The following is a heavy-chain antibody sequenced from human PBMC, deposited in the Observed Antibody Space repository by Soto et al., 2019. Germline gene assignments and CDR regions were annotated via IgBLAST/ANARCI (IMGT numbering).Heavy chain of an antibody. CDR1: GGSFSGYY. V-gene: IGHV4-34*01. J-gene: IGHJ4*02. D-gene: IGHD3-3*01. Sequence: QVQLQRWGAGLLKPSETLSLTCAVYGGSFSGYYWSWIRQPPGKGLEWIGEINHSGSTNYNPSLKSRVTISVDTSKNQFSLKLSSVTAADTAVYYCARGRRTPITIFGVVKGYFDYWGQGTLVTVSS. CDR3: ARGRRTPITIFGVVKGYFDY. CDR2: INHSGST.